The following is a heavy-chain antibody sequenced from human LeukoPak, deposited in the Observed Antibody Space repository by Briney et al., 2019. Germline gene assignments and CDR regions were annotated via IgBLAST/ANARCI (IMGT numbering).Heavy chain of an antibody. J-gene: IGHJ4*02. CDR3: ARDSSYSSSWYDFDY. CDR1: GFTVSNNY. CDR2: IYSGGST. Sequence: GGSLRLSCSASGFTVSNNYMSWVRQAPGKGLEWVSVIYSGGSTYYADSVKGRLTISRDNSKNTLYLQMNSLRAEDTAVYYCARDSSYSSSWYDFDYWGQGTLVTVSS. V-gene: IGHV3-53*01. D-gene: IGHD6-13*01.